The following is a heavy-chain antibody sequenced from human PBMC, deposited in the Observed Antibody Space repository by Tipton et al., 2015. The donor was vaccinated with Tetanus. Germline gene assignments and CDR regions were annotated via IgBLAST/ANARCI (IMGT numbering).Heavy chain of an antibody. CDR3: AKVVGWGDYFDS. V-gene: IGHV4-59*01. Sequence: TLSLTCNVSGDSIRRSYWSWIRQPPGKGLEWNGHIFHSGSTNYNPSLKSRVTMSIDTSERQFSLKLTSVTSADTAVYYCAKVVGWGDYFDSWGQGILVTVSS. CDR1: GDSIRRSY. CDR2: IFHSGST. D-gene: IGHD1-26*01. J-gene: IGHJ4*02.